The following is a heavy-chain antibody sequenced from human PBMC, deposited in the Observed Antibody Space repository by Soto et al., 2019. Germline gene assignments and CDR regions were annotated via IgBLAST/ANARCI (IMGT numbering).Heavy chain of an antibody. Sequence: PSETLSLTCAVYGGSFSGYYWSWIRQPPGKGLEWIGEINHSGSTNYNPSLKSRVTISVDTPKNQFSLKLSSVTAADTAVYYCALRGYYYDSSGSDAFDIWGQGTMVTVSS. CDR1: GGSFSGYY. J-gene: IGHJ3*02. V-gene: IGHV4-34*01. CDR3: ALRGYYYDSSGSDAFDI. D-gene: IGHD3-22*01. CDR2: INHSGST.